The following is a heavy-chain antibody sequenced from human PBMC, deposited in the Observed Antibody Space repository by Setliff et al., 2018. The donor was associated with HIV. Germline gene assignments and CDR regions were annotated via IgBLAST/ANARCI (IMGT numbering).Heavy chain of an antibody. CDR2: IYYSGST. CDR3: IIAYSSGWLAPMGFDS. J-gene: IGHJ4*02. CDR1: AGSIRSSTYY. V-gene: IGHV4-39*01. Sequence: SETLSLTCTVSAGSIRSSTYYWAWIRQPPGKGLEWIGTIYYSGSTYYNPSLKSRATISVDMSKNQFTLRLSSVTAADTAVYYCIIAYSSGWLAPMGFDSWGQGTLVTVSS. D-gene: IGHD6-19*01.